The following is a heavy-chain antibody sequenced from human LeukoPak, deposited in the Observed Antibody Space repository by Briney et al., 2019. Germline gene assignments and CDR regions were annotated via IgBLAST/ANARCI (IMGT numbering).Heavy chain of an antibody. V-gene: IGHV3-23*01. Sequence: GGSLRLSCAASGFTFSSYAMSWVRQAPGKGLEWVTAFSGSGGDTYYADSVKGRFTISRDNSKNTLYLQMNSLRAEDTAVYYCAKSGYNRFDYWGQGTLVTVSS. D-gene: IGHD5-24*01. CDR3: AKSGYNRFDY. CDR2: FSGSGGDT. J-gene: IGHJ4*02. CDR1: GFTFSSYA.